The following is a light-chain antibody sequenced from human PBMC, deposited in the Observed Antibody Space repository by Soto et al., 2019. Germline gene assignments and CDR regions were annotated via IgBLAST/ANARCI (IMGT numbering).Light chain of an antibody. V-gene: IGLV2-23*01. Sequence: QSALTQPASVSGSPGQSITISCTGTSSDVGSYNLVSWYQQHPGKAPKLMIYEGSKRPSGVSNRFSGSKSGNTASLTISGLQAEDEADYYCFSYAGSSTSFGGGTKLTV. J-gene: IGLJ2*01. CDR1: SSDVGSYNL. CDR2: EGS. CDR3: FSYAGSSTS.